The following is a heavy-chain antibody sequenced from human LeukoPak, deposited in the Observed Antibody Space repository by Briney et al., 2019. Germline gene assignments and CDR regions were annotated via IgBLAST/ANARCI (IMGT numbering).Heavy chain of an antibody. CDR3: VGGAPNWGFDF. J-gene: IGHJ4*02. CDR2: MSPTSGNT. Sequence: ASVKVSCKASGGTFSSSDINWVRQAAGQGFEWMGWMSPTSGNTGYAQNFQGRVTMTRDTSISTAYMELTSLRSEDTAVYYCVGGAPNWGFDFWGQGTLVIVSS. CDR1: GGTFSSSD. D-gene: IGHD7-27*01. V-gene: IGHV1-8*01.